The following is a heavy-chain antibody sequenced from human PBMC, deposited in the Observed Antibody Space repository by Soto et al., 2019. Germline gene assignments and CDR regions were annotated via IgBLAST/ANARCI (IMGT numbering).Heavy chain of an antibody. CDR1: GFTFSSYS. V-gene: IGHV3-48*02. CDR3: ARGLGVANNWFDP. CDR2: ISSSSSTI. J-gene: IGHJ5*02. D-gene: IGHD2-21*01. Sequence: PGGSLRLSCAASGFTFSSYSMNWVRQAPGKGLEWVSYISSSSSTIYYADSVKGRFTISRDNAKNSLYLQVNSLRDEDTAVYYCARGLGVANNWFDPWGQGTLVTVSS.